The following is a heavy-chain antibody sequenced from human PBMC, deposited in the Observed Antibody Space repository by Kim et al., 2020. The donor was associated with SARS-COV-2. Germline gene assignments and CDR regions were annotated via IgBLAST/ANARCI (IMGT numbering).Heavy chain of an antibody. J-gene: IGHJ6*03. CDR2: ISSSGSTI. D-gene: IGHD7-27*01. Sequence: GGSLRLSCAASGFTFSDYYMSWIRQAPGKGLEWVSYISSSGSTIYYADSVKGRFTISRDNAKNSLYLQMNSLRAEDTAVYYCARDGKMGTGKKYYYYYYMDVWGKGTTVTVSS. CDR1: GFTFSDYY. CDR3: ARDGKMGTGKKYYYYYYMDV. V-gene: IGHV3-11*01.